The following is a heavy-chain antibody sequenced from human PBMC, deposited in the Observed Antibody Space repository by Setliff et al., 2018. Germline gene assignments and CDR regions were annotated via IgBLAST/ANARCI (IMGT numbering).Heavy chain of an antibody. V-gene: IGHV4-61*02. Sequence: SETLSLTCTVSGASLRSGSNYWGWFRQPAGKGLEWIGRIYTDGTTNYNPSLKSRVSISADTSMNHFSLRMTSVSAADTAVYYCAKEHVVISFVTNTHHHYGMDVWGQGATVTSP. CDR2: IYTDGTT. D-gene: IGHD2-8*01. J-gene: IGHJ6*02. CDR3: AKEHVVISFVTNTHHHYGMDV. CDR1: GASLRSGSNY.